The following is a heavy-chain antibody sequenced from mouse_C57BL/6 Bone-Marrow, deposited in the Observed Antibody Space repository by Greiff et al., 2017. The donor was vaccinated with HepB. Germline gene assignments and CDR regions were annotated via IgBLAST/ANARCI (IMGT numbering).Heavy chain of an antibody. V-gene: IGHV5-12*01. D-gene: IGHD1-1*01. CDR3: ARLPLLRYPYYAMDY. CDR2: ISNGGGST. Sequence: EVKLVESGGGLVQPGGSLKLSCAASGFTFSDYYMYWVRQTPEKRLEWVAYISNGGGSTYYPDTVKGRFTISRDNAKNTLYLQMSRLKSEDTAMYYCARLPLLRYPYYAMDYWGQGTSVTVSS. CDR1: GFTFSDYY. J-gene: IGHJ4*01.